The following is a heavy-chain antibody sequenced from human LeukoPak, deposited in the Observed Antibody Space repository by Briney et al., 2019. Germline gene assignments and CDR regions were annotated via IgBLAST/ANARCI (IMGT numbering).Heavy chain of an antibody. J-gene: IGHJ4*02. V-gene: IGHV3-20*04. Sequence: GSLILSCRASGSTFDDYGMTWVRQAPGKELEWVSGINWDGGAYNYGASVKGRFIISRDNAKNSLYLEMNSLRVEDTAVYFCARDLSSSWYSLAYWGQGILVTVSS. CDR3: ARDLSSSWYSLAY. CDR2: INWDGGAY. CDR1: GSTFDDYG. D-gene: IGHD2-15*01.